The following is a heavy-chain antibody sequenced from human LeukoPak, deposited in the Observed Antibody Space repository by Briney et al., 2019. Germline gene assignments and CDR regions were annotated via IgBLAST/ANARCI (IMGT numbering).Heavy chain of an antibody. CDR1: GFTFSSYG. V-gene: IGHV3-23*01. CDR2: ISGSGGST. Sequence: GSLRLSCAASGFTFSSYGMHWVRQAPGKGLEWVSAISGSGGSTYYADSVKGRFTISRDNSKNTLYLQMNSLRAEDTAVYYCAKVRGDPYGYFDYWGQGTLVTVSS. D-gene: IGHD4-17*01. CDR3: AKVRGDPYGYFDY. J-gene: IGHJ4*02.